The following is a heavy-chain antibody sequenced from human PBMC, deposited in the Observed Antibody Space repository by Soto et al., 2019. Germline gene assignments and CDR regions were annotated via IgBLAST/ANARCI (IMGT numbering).Heavy chain of an antibody. CDR3: ASGTGEGGYAFDI. CDR2: ISGSGGST. CDR1: GFTFSSYA. Sequence: GGSLRLSCAASGFTFSSYAMSWVRQAPGKGLEWVSAISGSGGSTYYADSVKGRFTISRDNSKNTLYLQMNSLRAEDTAVYYCASGTGEGGYAFDIWGQGTMVTVSS. D-gene: IGHD7-27*01. J-gene: IGHJ3*02. V-gene: IGHV3-23*01.